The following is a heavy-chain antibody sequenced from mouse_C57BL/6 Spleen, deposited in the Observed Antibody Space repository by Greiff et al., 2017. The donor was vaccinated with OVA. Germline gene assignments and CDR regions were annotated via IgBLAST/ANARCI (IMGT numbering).Heavy chain of an antibody. CDR1: GYTFTTYP. V-gene: IGHV1-47*01. CDR3: ARGSYDGGPYYFDY. D-gene: IGHD2-3*01. Sequence: QVQLKESGAELVKPGASVKMSCKASGYTFTTYPIEWMKQNHGKSLEWIGNFHPYNDDTKYNEKFKGKATLTVEKSSSTVYLELSRLTSDDSAVYYCARGSYDGGPYYFDYWGQGTTLTVSS. CDR2: FHPYNDDT. J-gene: IGHJ2*01.